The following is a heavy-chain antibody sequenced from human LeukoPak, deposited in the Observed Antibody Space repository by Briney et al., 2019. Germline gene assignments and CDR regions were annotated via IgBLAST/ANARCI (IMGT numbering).Heavy chain of an antibody. V-gene: IGHV1-2*02. J-gene: IGHJ4*02. D-gene: IGHD1/OR15-1a*01. CDR3: ARFKVNKGKSRHIDY. CDR2: INPNSGGT. CDR1: GYTFTGYY. Sequence: ASVKVSCKASGYTFTGYYMHWVRQAPGQGLEWMGWINPNSGGTNYAQKFQGRVTMTRDTSISTAYMELSRLGSDDTAVYYCARFKVNKGKSRHIDYWGQGTLVTVSS.